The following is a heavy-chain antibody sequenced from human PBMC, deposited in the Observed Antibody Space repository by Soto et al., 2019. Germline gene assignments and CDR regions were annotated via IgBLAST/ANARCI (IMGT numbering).Heavy chain of an antibody. CDR1: GGSISSGDYY. CDR2: IYYSGNT. Sequence: QVQLQESGPGLVQPSQTLSLSCTVSGGSISSGDYYWSWVRQPPGKGLEWIGYIYYSGNTYSNPSLKRRVSISVDTSKNQFSLRLSSVTAADTVLYYCARVVASSFYFDYWGQGNLVTVS. D-gene: IGHD2-15*01. CDR3: ARVVASSFYFDY. V-gene: IGHV4-30-4*01. J-gene: IGHJ4*02.